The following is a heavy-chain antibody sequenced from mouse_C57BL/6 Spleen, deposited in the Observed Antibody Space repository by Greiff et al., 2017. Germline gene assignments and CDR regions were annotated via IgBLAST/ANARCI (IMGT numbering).Heavy chain of an antibody. V-gene: IGHV1-61*01. CDR2: IYPSDSET. D-gene: IGHD4-1*02. CDR1: GYTFTSYW. J-gene: IGHJ2*01. Sequence: QVQLQQPGAELVRPGSSVKLSCKASGYTFTSYWMDWVKQRPGQGLEWIGNIYPSDSETHYNQKFKDKATLTVDKSSSTAYMQLSSLTSEDSAVYYCARPTTGTGDDWGQGTTLTVSS. CDR3: ARPTTGTGDD.